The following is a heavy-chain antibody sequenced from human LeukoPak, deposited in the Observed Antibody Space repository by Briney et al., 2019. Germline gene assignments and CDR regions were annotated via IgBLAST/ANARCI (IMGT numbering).Heavy chain of an antibody. D-gene: IGHD3-16*01. V-gene: IGHV4-59*08. CDR1: GGSISSYY. J-gene: IGHJ5*02. CDR3: AGAGPYDYVWGSYNWFDP. Sequence: SETLSLTCTVSGGSISSYYWSWIRQPPGKGLEWIGYIYYSGSTNYNPSLKSRVTISVDTSKNQFSLKLSSVTAADTAVHYCAGAGPYDYVWGSYNWFDPWGQGTLVTVSS. CDR2: IYYSGST.